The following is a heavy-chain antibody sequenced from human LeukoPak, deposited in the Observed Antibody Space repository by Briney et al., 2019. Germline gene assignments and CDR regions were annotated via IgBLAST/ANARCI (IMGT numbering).Heavy chain of an antibody. Sequence: GGSLRLSCAASGFIFSSYAMSWVRQAPGKGLEWVSAISGSGGGTHYADSVKGRFTISRDNSKNTLYLQMDSLRAEDTAAYHCAKSLSSSGIIKAGLEYWGQGMLVTVSS. CDR3: AKSLSSSGIIKAGLEY. D-gene: IGHD1-14*01. V-gene: IGHV3-23*01. CDR1: GFIFSSYA. CDR2: ISGSGGGT. J-gene: IGHJ4*02.